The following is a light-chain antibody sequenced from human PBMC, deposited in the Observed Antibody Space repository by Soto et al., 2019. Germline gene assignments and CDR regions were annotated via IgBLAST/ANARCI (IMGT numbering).Light chain of an antibody. CDR1: QSISSW. CDR2: DAS. Sequence: DIQMTQSPSTLSASVGDRVTITCRASQSISSWLAWYQQKPGKAPKLLIYDASSLESGVPSRFSGSGSGTEFTLTISSLQPHAFATYYCQQYNSHSMYTFGQGTKLETK. CDR3: QQYNSHSMYT. V-gene: IGKV1-5*01. J-gene: IGKJ2*01.